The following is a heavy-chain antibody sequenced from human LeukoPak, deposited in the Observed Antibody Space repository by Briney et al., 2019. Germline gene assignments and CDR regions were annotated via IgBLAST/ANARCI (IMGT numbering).Heavy chain of an antibody. CDR2: TYPGDSDT. D-gene: IGHD3-10*01. Sequence: GESLKISCKGSGYSFTSYWIAWVRQMPGKGLEWMGITYPGDSDTRYSPSFQGQVTISADKSISTAYLQWSSLKASDTAMYYCARQPPAGSGGYYYYIDVWGKGTTVTVSS. CDR3: ARQPPAGSGGYYYYIDV. V-gene: IGHV5-51*01. J-gene: IGHJ6*03. CDR1: GYSFTSYW.